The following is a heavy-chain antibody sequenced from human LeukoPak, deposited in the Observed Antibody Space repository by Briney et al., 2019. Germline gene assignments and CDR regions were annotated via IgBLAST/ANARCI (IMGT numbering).Heavy chain of an antibody. J-gene: IGHJ4*02. D-gene: IGHD2-15*01. V-gene: IGHV3-23*01. CDR2: ISGSGGST. CDR1: GVTFSDYA. CDR3: AKLRGYCSGGSCLLIDY. Sequence: GGSLRLSCAASGVTFSDYAVSWVRQSPGKGLEWVSAISGSGGSTYYADSVKGRFTISRDNSKNTLYLQMNSLRAEDTAVYYCAKLRGYCSGGSCLLIDYWGQGTLVTVSS.